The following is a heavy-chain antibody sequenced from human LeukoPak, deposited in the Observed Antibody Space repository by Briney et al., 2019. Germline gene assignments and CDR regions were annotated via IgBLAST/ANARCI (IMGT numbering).Heavy chain of an antibody. J-gene: IGHJ4*02. CDR3: ARDAYCGGDCHTPGHADY. CDR2: INPSGGST. CDR1: GYTFTSYY. V-gene: IGHV1-46*01. Sequence: ASVKVSCKASGYTFTSYYMHWVRQAPGQGLEWMGIINPSGGSTSYAQKFQGRVTMTRGTSTSTVYMELSSLRSEDTAVYYCARDAYCGGDCHTPGHADYWGQGTLVTVSS. D-gene: IGHD2-21*01.